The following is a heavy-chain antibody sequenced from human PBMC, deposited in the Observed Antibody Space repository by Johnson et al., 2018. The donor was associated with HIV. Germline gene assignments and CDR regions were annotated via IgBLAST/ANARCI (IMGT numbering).Heavy chain of an antibody. CDR2: ISYDGSNK. D-gene: IGHD6-19*01. Sequence: QVQLVESGGGVMQPGKSLRLSCEASGFTFRSYAMHWVRQAPGKGLEWVAVISYDGSNKYYADSVKGRFTISRDNSKNTLYLQMNSLRAEDTAVYYCAKDIAAGYTNGGTLDIWGQGTMVTVSS. J-gene: IGHJ3*02. V-gene: IGHV3-30*18. CDR1: GFTFRSYA. CDR3: AKDIAAGYTNGGTLDI.